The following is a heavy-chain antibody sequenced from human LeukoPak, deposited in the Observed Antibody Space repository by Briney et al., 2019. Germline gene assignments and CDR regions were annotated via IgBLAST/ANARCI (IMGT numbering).Heavy chain of an antibody. CDR3: AKGIRLGELSFKGPPLWYYYGMDV. CDR1: GFTVSSNH. V-gene: IGHV3-53*01. D-gene: IGHD3-16*02. J-gene: IGHJ6*02. Sequence: GGSLRLSCAVSGFTVSSNHMSWVRQAPGKGLEWVSVFYSGGDTHYADSVKGRFTISRDNSKNTLYLQMNSLRAEDTAVYYCAKGIRLGELSFKGPPLWYYYGMDVWGQGTTVTVSS. CDR2: FYSGGDT.